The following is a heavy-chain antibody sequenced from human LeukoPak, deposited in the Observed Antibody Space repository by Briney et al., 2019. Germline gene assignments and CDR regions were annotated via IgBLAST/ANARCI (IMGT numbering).Heavy chain of an antibody. CDR3: ARGSEIVSWFGELSGYYYYGMDV. Sequence: ASVKVSCKASGYTFTSYGISWVRQAPGQGLEWMGWISAYNGNTNYAQKLQGRVTMTTDTSTNTAYMELRSLRSDDTAVYYCARGSEIVSWFGELSGYYYYGMDVWGQGTTVTVSS. CDR1: GYTFTSYG. V-gene: IGHV1-18*01. CDR2: ISAYNGNT. J-gene: IGHJ6*02. D-gene: IGHD3-10*01.